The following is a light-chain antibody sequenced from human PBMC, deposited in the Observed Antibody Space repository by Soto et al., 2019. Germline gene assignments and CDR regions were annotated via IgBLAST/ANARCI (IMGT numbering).Light chain of an antibody. Sequence: EIVLTQSPDSLSLSPGERATLSCRASQSVSSSYLAWYQQKAGQAPRLLIYGASSRATGIRDRFSGSGSGTHFTLTISTLQPEDFSLYYCQQYGSSPPQLTFDGATKVDIK. CDR1: QSVSSSY. CDR2: GAS. V-gene: IGKV3-20*01. J-gene: IGKJ4*01. CDR3: QQYGSSPPQLT.